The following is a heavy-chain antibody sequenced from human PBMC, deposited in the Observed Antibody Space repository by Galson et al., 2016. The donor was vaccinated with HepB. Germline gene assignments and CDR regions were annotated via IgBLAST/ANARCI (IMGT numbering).Heavy chain of an antibody. V-gene: IGHV4-38-2*02. CDR2: VFRSGTT. Sequence: SETLSLTCSVSGYSISTGYYWGWIRQPPGKGLEWIGYVFRSGTTHYNPSLKSRVTLSLDTSKNQFSLKLASVTAADTAMYYCARDNSAMARGIIIRGEVDYWGQGTLVTVSS. J-gene: IGHJ4*02. D-gene: IGHD3-10*01. CDR3: ARDNSAMARGIIIRGEVDY. CDR1: GYSISTGYY.